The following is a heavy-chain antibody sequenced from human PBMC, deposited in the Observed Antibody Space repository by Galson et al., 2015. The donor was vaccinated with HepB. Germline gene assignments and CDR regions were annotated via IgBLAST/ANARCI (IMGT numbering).Heavy chain of an antibody. V-gene: IGHV3-23*01. CDR1: GFTFSSYA. Sequence: LRLSCAASGFTFSSYAMSWVRQAPGKGPEWVSAISGSGGSTYYADAVKGRFTISRDNSKNTLNVQMNSLRAEDTAVYYCAKYYGDYPYYYYYMDVWGKGTTVTVSS. D-gene: IGHD4-17*01. CDR3: AKYYGDYPYYYYYMDV. J-gene: IGHJ6*03. CDR2: ISGSGGST.